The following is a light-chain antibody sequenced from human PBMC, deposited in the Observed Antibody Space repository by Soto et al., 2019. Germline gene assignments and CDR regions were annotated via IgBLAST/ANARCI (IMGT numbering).Light chain of an antibody. CDR2: DAS. CDR3: QQYDNLPWT. CDR1: QDISNY. J-gene: IGKJ1*01. Sequence: DIQMTQSPSSLSASVGDRVTITCQASQDISNYLNWYQQKPGKAPKLLIYDASNLETGVQSRFSGRGSGTDFTFTISSLQPEDIATYYCQQYDNLPWTFGQGTKVEIK. V-gene: IGKV1-33*01.